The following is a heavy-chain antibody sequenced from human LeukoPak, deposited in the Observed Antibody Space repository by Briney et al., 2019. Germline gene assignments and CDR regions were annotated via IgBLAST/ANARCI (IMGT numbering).Heavy chain of an antibody. J-gene: IGHJ6*02. D-gene: IGHD6-19*01. V-gene: IGHV3-33*01. Sequence: GRSLRLSCAASGFTFSSYGMHWVRQAPGKGLEWVAVIWYDGSNKYYADSVKGRFTISRDNSKNTLYLQMNSLRAEDTAVYYCAREPQGYSSAPDVWGQGTTVTVSS. CDR2: IWYDGSNK. CDR3: AREPQGYSSAPDV. CDR1: GFTFSSYG.